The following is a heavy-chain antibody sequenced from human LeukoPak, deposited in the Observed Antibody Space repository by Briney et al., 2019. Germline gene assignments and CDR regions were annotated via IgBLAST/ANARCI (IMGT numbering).Heavy chain of an antibody. D-gene: IGHD3-22*01. V-gene: IGHV3-9*01. CDR3: AKETPLNYYDSSGPIDY. CDR1: GFTFDDYA. CDR2: ISWNSGSI. J-gene: IGHJ4*02. Sequence: GRPLRLSCAASGFTFDDYAMHWVRHAPGKGLEWVSGISWNSGSIGYADSVKGRFTISRDNAKNSLYLQMNSLRAEDTALYYCAKETPLNYYDSSGPIDYWGQGTLVTVSS.